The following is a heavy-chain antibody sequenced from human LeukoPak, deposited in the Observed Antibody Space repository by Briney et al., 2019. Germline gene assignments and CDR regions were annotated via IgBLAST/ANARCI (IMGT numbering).Heavy chain of an antibody. CDR3: AREKVTTDNYYYMDV. V-gene: IGHV3-20*03. CDR1: GFTFDDYG. CDR2: INWNGGST. J-gene: IGHJ6*03. D-gene: IGHD4-11*01. Sequence: PGGSLRLSYAASGFTFDDYGLSWVRQAPGKGLEWVSTINWNGGSTGYADSVKGRFTISRDNAKNSLYLQMNSLRAEDTALYYCAREKVTTDNYYYMDVWGKGTTVTVSS.